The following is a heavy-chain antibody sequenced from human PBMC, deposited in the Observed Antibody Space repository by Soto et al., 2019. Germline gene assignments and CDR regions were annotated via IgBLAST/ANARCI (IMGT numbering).Heavy chain of an antibody. V-gene: IGHV4-30-4*01. Sequence: SETLSLTCNVSGSSINSGDYYWGWIRQPPGKGLEWIGYIYFSESTSYNPSLKSRVTISGDKSKNQFSLRLTSVTAADTAVYYCARRSALPTYYKSMDVWGQGTTVTVSS. CDR2: IYFSEST. CDR3: ARRSALPTYYKSMDV. D-gene: IGHD3-10*01. CDR1: GSSINSGDYY. J-gene: IGHJ6*02.